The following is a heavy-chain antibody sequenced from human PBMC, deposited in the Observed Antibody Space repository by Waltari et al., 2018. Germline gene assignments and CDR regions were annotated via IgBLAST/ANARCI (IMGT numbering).Heavy chain of an antibody. V-gene: IGHV3-30*03. D-gene: IGHD2-2*01. Sequence: QVQLVESGGGVVQPGRSLRLSCAASGFTFSNYAMPWVRQAPGKGLEWVAVISYDGSNNYYVDSLKGRFTISRDNSKNTLYLQMNSLRAEDTAVYYCARADIVVVSGATSYYYYGMDVWGQGTTVTVSS. CDR2: ISYDGSNN. J-gene: IGHJ6*02. CDR1: GFTFSNYA. CDR3: ARADIVVVSGATSYYYYGMDV.